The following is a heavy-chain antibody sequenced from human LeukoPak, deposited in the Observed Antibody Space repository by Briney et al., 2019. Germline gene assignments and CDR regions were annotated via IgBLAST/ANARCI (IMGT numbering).Heavy chain of an antibody. D-gene: IGHD3-22*01. J-gene: IGHJ4*02. V-gene: IGHV3-23*01. CDR3: AKRGVVIRVILVGFHKEAYYFDS. CDR1: GITLSNYG. CDR2: ISDSGGRT. Sequence: GGSLSLSCAVSGITLSNYGMSGVRQAPGKGLEWVAGISDSGGRTNYADSVKGRFTISRDNSKNTLYLQMNSLRAEDTAVYFCAKRGVVIRVILVGFHKEAYYFDSWGQGALVTVSS.